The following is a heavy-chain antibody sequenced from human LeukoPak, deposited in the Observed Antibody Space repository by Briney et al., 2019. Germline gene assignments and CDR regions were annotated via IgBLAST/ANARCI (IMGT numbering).Heavy chain of an antibody. CDR3: ARDCSGGDRYLDVFDI. CDR2: INPSGGST. V-gene: IGHV1-46*01. CDR1: GYTFTSYD. D-gene: IGHD2-21*02. J-gene: IGHJ3*02. Sequence: GASVKGSCKASGYTFTSYDINWVRQATGPGLEWMGGINPSGGSTTYAQKFQGRVTMTRDTSTTTVYMEVSSLRSEDTAVYFCARDCSGGDRYLDVFDIWGQGTMVTVSS.